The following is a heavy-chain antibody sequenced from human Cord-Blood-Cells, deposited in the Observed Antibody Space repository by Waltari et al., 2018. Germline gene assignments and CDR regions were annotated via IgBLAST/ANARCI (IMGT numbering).Heavy chain of an antibody. CDR1: GGSFSGYY. Sequence: QVQLQQWGAGLLKPSETLSLTCAVYGGSFSGYYWSWIRQPPGKGLEWIGEINHSGSTNYNPSLKSRVTISVDTSKNQFSRKLSSVTAADTAVYYCARVLQRYFDLWGRGTLVTVSS. CDR2: INHSGST. CDR3: ARVLQRYFDL. V-gene: IGHV4-34*01. J-gene: IGHJ2*01.